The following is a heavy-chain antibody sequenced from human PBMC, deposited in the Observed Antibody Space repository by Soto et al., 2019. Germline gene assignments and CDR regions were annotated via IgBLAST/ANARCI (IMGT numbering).Heavy chain of an antibody. CDR3: ARDGDGRMTTNPYYYDGMDV. CDR1: GGSLGSYY. D-gene: IGHD4-4*01. V-gene: IGHV4-59*01. Sequence: QVQLQESGPGLVEASETLSLTCTVSGGSLGSYYWSWIRQPPGKGLEWIGYVFYTGRANYNASLRSRVCISLDTSNYQCSLKLSSVTAADTAVYYCARDGDGRMTTNPYYYDGMDVWGPGTTVTVSS. CDR2: VFYTGRA. J-gene: IGHJ6*02.